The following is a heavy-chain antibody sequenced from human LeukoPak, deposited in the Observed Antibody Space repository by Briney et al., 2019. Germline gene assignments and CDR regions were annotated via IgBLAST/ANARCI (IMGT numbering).Heavy chain of an antibody. Sequence: PSETLSLTCTVSGGXVSSTTYYWSWIRQPPGKGLKWIASINYSGSTYYNPSLKSRVTISVDTSENQFSLKLSSVTATDTAVYYCARYVVYGSGKYYFDYWGQGTLVTVSS. J-gene: IGHJ4*02. V-gene: IGHV4-39*01. D-gene: IGHD3-10*01. CDR1: GGXVSSTTYY. CDR2: INYSGST. CDR3: ARYVVYGSGKYYFDY.